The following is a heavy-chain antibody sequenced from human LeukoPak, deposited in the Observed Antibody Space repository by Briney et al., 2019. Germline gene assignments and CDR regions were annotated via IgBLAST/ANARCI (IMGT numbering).Heavy chain of an antibody. V-gene: IGHV4-30-4*01. CDR3: ARQVDIVATIGNWFDP. Sequence: PSQTLSLTCTVSGGSISSGDYYWSWIRQPPGKGLEWIRYIYYSGSTYYNPSLKSRVTISVDTSKNQFSLKLSSVTAADTAVYYCARQVDIVATIGNWFDPWGQGTLVTVSS. D-gene: IGHD5-12*01. CDR1: GGSISSGDYY. CDR2: IYYSGST. J-gene: IGHJ5*02.